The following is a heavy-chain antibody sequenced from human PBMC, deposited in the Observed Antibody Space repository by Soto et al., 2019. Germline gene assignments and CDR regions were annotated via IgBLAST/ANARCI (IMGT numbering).Heavy chain of an antibody. CDR2: IFSSGPT. J-gene: IGHJ6*02. V-gene: IGHV4-30-4*01. D-gene: IGHD3-16*01. CDR1: CDARSRSNKH. Sequence: PSATLSLTGTASCDARSRSNKHRSWIRQAPGKGLEWIGYIFSSGPTYYKPSLKSRLTMSLDTSQNQFSPRLASVTDADSAVYYCARVPSPFDYYYAMDVWGQGTTVTAS. CDR3: ARVPSPFDYYYAMDV.